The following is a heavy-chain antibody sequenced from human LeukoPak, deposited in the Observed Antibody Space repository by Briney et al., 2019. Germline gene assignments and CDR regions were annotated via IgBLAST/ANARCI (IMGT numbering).Heavy chain of an antibody. CDR1: GFTFSSYA. Sequence: PGGSLRLSCAASGFTFSSYAMSWVRQAPGKWLEWVSAISGSGGSTYYADSVKGRFTISRDNSKNTLYLQMNSLRAEDTAVYHCAKDGDYYDSSGYYLDSAFDIWGQGTMVTVSS. CDR2: ISGSGGST. CDR3: AKDGDYYDSSGYYLDSAFDI. J-gene: IGHJ3*02. V-gene: IGHV3-23*01. D-gene: IGHD3-22*01.